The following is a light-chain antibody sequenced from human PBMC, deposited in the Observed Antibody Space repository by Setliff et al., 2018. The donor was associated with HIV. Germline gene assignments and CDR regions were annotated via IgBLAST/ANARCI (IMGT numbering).Light chain of an antibody. Sequence: QSVLIQPASVSGSPGQSVTVSCTGTSSDVGPYDFVSWYQQLPGKAPKLLIYDVSDRPSGVSHRFSGSKSGNTASLTISGLQSEDEADYYCASYRPNDLGVFGTGTKVTVL. V-gene: IGLV2-14*03. J-gene: IGLJ1*01. CDR2: DVS. CDR3: ASYRPNDLGV. CDR1: SSDVGPYDF.